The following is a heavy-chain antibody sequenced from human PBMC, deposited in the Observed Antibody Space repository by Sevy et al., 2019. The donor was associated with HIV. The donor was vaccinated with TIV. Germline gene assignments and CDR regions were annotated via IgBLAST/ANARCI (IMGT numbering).Heavy chain of an antibody. V-gene: IGHV3-15*01. Sequence: GGSLRLSCAASGFRFSDYSMHWVRQAPGKGLEWVGRIKSKTDGGTTDYAAPVKGRFTISRDDSKNTLYLQMNSLKTEDTAVYYCTTDRVIVVPANSGRYYYYGMDVWGQGTTVTVSS. D-gene: IGHD2-2*01. CDR1: GFRFSDYS. CDR3: TTDRVIVVPANSGRYYYYGMDV. J-gene: IGHJ6*02. CDR2: IKSKTDGGTT.